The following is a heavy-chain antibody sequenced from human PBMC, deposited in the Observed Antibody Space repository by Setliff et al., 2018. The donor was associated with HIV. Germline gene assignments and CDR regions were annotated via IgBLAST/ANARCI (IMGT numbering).Heavy chain of an antibody. D-gene: IGHD1-26*01. CDR2: ISSSGDSV. CDR3: VKGSGWTSQTILYFDL. V-gene: IGHV3-48*01. Sequence: PGGSLRLSCAASGFPFSNYCMNWVRQAPGKGLQWLSYISSSGDSVYGDSMKGRITISRDKANNSLYLQIHSLTVEDTAVYYCVKGSGWTSQTILYFDLWGRGTLVTVSS. J-gene: IGHJ2*01. CDR1: GFPFSNYC.